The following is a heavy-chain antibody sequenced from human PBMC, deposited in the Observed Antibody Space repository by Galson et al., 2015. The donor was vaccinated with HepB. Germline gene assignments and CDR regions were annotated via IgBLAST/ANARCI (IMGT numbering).Heavy chain of an antibody. Sequence: SLRLSCAASGFTFSNAWMSWVRQAPGKGLEWVSAISGSGGSTYYADSVKGRFTISRDNSKNTLYLQMNSLRAEDTAVYYCAKHYYGGNSPGFFDYWGQGTLVTVSS. V-gene: IGHV3-23*01. CDR3: AKHYYGGNSPGFFDY. CDR1: GFTFSNAW. CDR2: ISGSGGST. D-gene: IGHD4-23*01. J-gene: IGHJ4*02.